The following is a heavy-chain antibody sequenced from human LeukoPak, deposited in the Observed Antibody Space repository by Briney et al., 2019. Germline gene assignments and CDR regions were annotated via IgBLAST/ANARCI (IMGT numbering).Heavy chain of an antibody. CDR3: TTELRPWRLWFLKSHFDY. D-gene: IGHD3-10*01. V-gene: IGHV3-15*01. CDR1: GFTFSNAW. CDR2: IKSKTDGGTT. J-gene: IGHJ4*02. Sequence: GGSLRLSCAASGFTFSNAWMSWVRQAPGKGLEWVGRIKSKTDGGTTDYAAPVKGRFTISRDDSKNTLYLQMNSLKTEDTAVYYCTTELRPWRLWFLKSHFDYWGQGTLVTVSS.